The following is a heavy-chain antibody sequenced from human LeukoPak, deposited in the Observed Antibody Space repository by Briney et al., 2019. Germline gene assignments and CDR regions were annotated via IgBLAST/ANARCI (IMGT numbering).Heavy chain of an antibody. CDR1: GFTFSSYA. J-gene: IGHJ3*02. Sequence: PGGSLRLSCAASGFTFSSYAMSWVRQAPGKGLEWVSVISGSGDTTNYADSVKGRFTISRDNSKNTLYLQMNSLRAEDTAVYYCARFRGVIKDAFDIWGQGTMVTVSS. CDR3: ARFRGVIKDAFDI. D-gene: IGHD3-10*01. V-gene: IGHV3-23*01. CDR2: ISGSGDTT.